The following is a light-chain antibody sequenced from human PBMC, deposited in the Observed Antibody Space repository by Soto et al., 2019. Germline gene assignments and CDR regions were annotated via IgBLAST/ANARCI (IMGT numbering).Light chain of an antibody. V-gene: IGLV3-9*01. J-gene: IGLJ1*01. CDR2: RDS. CDR1: NIGSKN. Sequence: SSELTQPLSVSVALGQTARITSGGNNIGSKNVHWYQQKPGQAPVLVIYRDSNRPSGSPERFSGSNSGNTATLTISRAQAGDEADYYCQVWDSRGVFGTGTKLTVL. CDR3: QVWDSRGV.